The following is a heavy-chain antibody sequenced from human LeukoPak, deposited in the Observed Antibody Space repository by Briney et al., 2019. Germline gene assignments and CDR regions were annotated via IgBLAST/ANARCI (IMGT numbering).Heavy chain of an antibody. CDR3: ASQQYYYYYGMDV. V-gene: IGHV3-23*01. D-gene: IGHD1/OR15-1a*01. CDR2: ICANDGNT. Sequence: GGSLRLSCAASGFTFSSSAMSWVRQAPGKGLEWVSVICANDGNTYYADSVKGRFTISRDNSKNTLYLQMNSLRAEDTAVYYCASQQYYYYYGMDVWGQGTTVTVSS. CDR1: GFTFSSSA. J-gene: IGHJ6*02.